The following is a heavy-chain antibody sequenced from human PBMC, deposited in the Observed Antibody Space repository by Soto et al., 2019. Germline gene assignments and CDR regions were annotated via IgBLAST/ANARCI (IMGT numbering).Heavy chain of an antibody. V-gene: IGHV4-39*02. J-gene: IGHJ6*02. CDR3: ARDLWVEPELYYYGMDV. CDR1: GGSITSSSHF. CDR2: IYFTGNT. D-gene: IGHD1-1*01. Sequence: SETLSLTCSASGGSITSSSHFWGWVRQPPGKGLEWIGTIYFTGNTYHTPSLKSRLTMSIDTSKNEFSLRLTSVTAADTAVYYCARDLWVEPELYYYGMDVWGQGTTVTVSS.